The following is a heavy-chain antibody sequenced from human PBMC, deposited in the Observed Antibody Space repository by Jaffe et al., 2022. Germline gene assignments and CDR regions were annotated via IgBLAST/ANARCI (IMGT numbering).Heavy chain of an antibody. V-gene: IGHV4-34*01. CDR3: ASWIAVAGYFDY. CDR2: INHSGST. D-gene: IGHD6-19*01. CDR1: GGSFSGYY. Sequence: QVQLQQWGAGLLKPSETLSLTCAVYGGSFSGYYWSWIRQPPGKGLEWIGEINHSGSTNYNPSLKSRVTISVDTSKNQFSLKLSSVTAADTAVYYCASWIAVAGYFDYWGQGTLVTVSS. J-gene: IGHJ4*02.